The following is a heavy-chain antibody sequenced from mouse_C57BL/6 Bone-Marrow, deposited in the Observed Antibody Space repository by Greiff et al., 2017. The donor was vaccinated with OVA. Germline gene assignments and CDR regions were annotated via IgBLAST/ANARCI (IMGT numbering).Heavy chain of an antibody. CDR3: ARSPIYSGCFDV. D-gene: IGHD2-3*01. CDR1: GYTFTSHW. Sequence: VQLQQSGPELVRPGASVKISCKAPGYTFTSHWMQWVRQRTGQGLEWIGEIFPGSGNTYYNEKFKGKATLTVDTSSSTAYMQLSSLTSEDSAVYSCARSPIYSGCFDVWGKGTTVTVSS. J-gene: IGHJ1*03. V-gene: IGHV1-56*01. CDR2: IFPGSGNT.